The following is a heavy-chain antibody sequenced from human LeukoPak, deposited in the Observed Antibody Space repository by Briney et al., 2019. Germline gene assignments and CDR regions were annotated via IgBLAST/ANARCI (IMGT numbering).Heavy chain of an antibody. CDR2: INHSGST. CDR1: GFTFSDYY. CDR3: ARGRRVTGFRIWSGYDYMDV. J-gene: IGHJ6*03. D-gene: IGHD3-3*01. Sequence: GSLRLSCAASGFTFSDYYMSWIRQPPGKGLEWIGEINHSGSTNYNPSLKSRVTISVDTSKNQFSLKLSSVTAADTAVYYCARGRRVTGFRIWSGYDYMDVWGKGTTVTVSS. V-gene: IGHV4-34*01.